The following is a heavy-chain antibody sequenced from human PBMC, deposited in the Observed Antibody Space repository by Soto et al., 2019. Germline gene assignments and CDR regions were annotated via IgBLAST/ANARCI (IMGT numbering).Heavy chain of an antibody. CDR2: IYYSGST. CDR1: GGSISSSSYY. J-gene: IGHJ2*01. V-gene: IGHV4-39*01. D-gene: IGHD3-22*01. Sequence: QLQLQESGPGLVKPSETLSLTCTVSGGSISSSSYYWGWIRQPPGKGLEWIGSIYYSGSTYYNPSLKSRVTISVDTSKNQFSLKLSSVTAADTAVYYCARPYYYDSSGYYPYGYFDLWGRGTLVTVSS. CDR3: ARPYYYDSSGYYPYGYFDL.